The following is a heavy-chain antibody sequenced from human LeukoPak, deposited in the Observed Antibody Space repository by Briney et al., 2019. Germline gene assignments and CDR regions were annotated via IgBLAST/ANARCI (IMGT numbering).Heavy chain of an antibody. V-gene: IGHV4-59*08. Sequence: SETLSLTCTVSGGSISSYYWSWIRQPPGKGPEWIGYIYYSGSTNYNPSLKSRVTISVDTSKNQFSLKLSSVTAADTAVYYCARLKGAYFDYWGQGTLVTVSS. CDR1: GGSISSYY. J-gene: IGHJ4*02. CDR3: ARLKGAYFDY. CDR2: IYYSGST. D-gene: IGHD4/OR15-4a*01.